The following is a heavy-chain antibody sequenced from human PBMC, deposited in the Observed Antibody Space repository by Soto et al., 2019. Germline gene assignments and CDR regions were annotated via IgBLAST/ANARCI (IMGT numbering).Heavy chain of an antibody. D-gene: IGHD3-3*01. CDR2: IIPIFGTA. Sequence: QVQLVQSGAEVKKPGSSVKVSCKASGGTFSSYAISWVRQAPGQGLEWMGGIIPIFGTANYAQKFQGRVTITADKSTSTAYMELIRLISEDTAVYYCARHDFWSGYGYFQHWGQGTLVTGSS. J-gene: IGHJ1*01. CDR1: GGTFSSYA. V-gene: IGHV1-69*06. CDR3: ARHDFWSGYGYFQH.